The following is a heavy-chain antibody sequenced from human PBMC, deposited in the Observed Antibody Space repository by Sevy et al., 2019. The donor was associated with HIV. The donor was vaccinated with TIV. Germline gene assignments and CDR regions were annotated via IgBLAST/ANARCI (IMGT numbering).Heavy chain of an antibody. CDR3: ATVGLRYYSGSSSYQGDWFDP. D-gene: IGHD2-15*01. J-gene: IGHJ5*02. CDR1: GYTLTEFS. V-gene: IGHV1-24*01. Sequence: ASVKVSCKVSGYTLTEFSMHWVRQAPGKGLEWMGDFDSQDGETIYSQRFQGRVTMTVDTPTDTAYMDLSSLTSEDTAVYYCATVGLRYYSGSSSYQGDWFDPWGQGTLVTVSS. CDR2: FDSQDGET.